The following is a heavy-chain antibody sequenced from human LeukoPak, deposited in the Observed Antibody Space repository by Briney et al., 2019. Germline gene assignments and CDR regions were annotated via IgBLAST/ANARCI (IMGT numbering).Heavy chain of an antibody. J-gene: IGHJ3*02. V-gene: IGHV4-31*03. D-gene: IGHD2-21*01. CDR1: GFSISGGGYW. CDR2: IYFTGTT. CDR3: ARGPSRNTFGEDGLDI. Sequence: SETLSLTCTVSGFSISGGGYWWSWIRQYPGTGLEWIGYIYFTGTTHYSPSLKSRLSISVDTSENQFSLRLSAVTAADTAVYYCARGPSRNTFGEDGLDIWGLGTLVTVSS.